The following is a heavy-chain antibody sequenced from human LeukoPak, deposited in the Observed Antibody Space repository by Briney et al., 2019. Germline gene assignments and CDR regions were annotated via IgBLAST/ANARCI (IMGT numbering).Heavy chain of an antibody. CDR3: SNGIYSSSY. D-gene: IGHD6-6*01. Sequence: GSLRLSCATSGFTFTRYWMSWFRQAPGTGLEWVANIKQDGSQQYYLDSVECRFTISRDNAKNSLYLQMNNLRAEDTAVYYCSNGIYSSSYWGQGSLVTVSS. CDR2: IKQDGSQQ. V-gene: IGHV3-7*01. J-gene: IGHJ4*02. CDR1: GFTFTRYW.